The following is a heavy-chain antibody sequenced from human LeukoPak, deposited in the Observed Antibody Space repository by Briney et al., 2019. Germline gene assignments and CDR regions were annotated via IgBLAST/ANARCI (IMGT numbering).Heavy chain of an antibody. V-gene: IGHV3-49*03. CDR3: TCIVVVPAAISGSASQGARIGLDY. Sequence: GGSLRLSCTASGFTFGDYAMSWFRQAPGKGLEWVGFIRSKAYGGTTEYAASVKGRFTISRDDSKSIAYLQMNSLKTEDTAVYYCTCIVVVPAAISGSASQGARIGLDYWGQGTLVTVSS. J-gene: IGHJ4*02. D-gene: IGHD2-2*01. CDR2: IRSKAYGGTT. CDR1: GFTFGDYA.